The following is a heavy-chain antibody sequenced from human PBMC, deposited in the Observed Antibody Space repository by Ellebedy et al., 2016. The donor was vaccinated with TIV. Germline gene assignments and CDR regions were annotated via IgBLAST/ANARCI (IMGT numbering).Heavy chain of an antibody. CDR1: GFIISGAW. Sequence: GESLKISCAASGFIISGAWMSWVRQAPGKGLEWVAHINPDGSAEYYVDSVKGRFTISRDNAKRSLFLQMNSLRVDATAVYYCVTWGQSYGRWGQGSLVTISS. J-gene: IGHJ4*02. V-gene: IGHV3-7*03. CDR3: VTWGQSYGR. CDR2: INPDGSAE. D-gene: IGHD3-16*01.